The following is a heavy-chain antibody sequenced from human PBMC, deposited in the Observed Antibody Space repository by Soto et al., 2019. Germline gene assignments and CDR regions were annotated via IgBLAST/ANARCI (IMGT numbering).Heavy chain of an antibody. CDR3: ARRKTLVGAARFRYGMDV. CDR1: GYTFTSYG. J-gene: IGHJ6*02. CDR2: ISAYNGNT. D-gene: IGHD1-26*01. V-gene: IGHV1-18*01. Sequence: QVQLVQSGAEVKKPGASVKVSCKASGYTFTSYGISWVRQAPGQGLERMGWISAYNGNTNYAQKLQGRVTMSTDTSTSTAYMELRSLRSDDTAVYYCARRKTLVGAARFRYGMDVWGQGTTVTVSS.